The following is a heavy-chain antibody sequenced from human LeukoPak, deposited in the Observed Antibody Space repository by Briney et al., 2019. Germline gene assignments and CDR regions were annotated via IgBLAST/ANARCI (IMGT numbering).Heavy chain of an antibody. CDR3: ARGSVRAGLDP. Sequence: GGSLRLTCAASGFTFSSYWINWVRQAPGKGVVWVSRISGDGSATFYAGSVKGRFTISRDNAKNTLYLQMNSLRGEDTAVYYGARGSVRAGLDPWGQGTLVTVP. CDR2: ISGDGSAT. CDR1: GFTFSSYW. D-gene: IGHD6-6*01. V-gene: IGHV3-74*01. J-gene: IGHJ5*02.